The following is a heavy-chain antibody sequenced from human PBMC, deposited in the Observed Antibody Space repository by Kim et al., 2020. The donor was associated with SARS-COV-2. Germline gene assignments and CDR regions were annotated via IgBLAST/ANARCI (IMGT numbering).Heavy chain of an antibody. CDR3: AVPPPNLRYFDY. CDR2: ISYDGSNK. CDR1: GFTFSSYA. V-gene: IGHV3-30-3*01. Sequence: GGSLRLSCAASGFTFSSYAMHWARQAPGKGLEWVAVISYDGSNKYYADSVKGRFTISRDNSKNTLYLQMNSLRAEDTAVYYCAVPPPNLRYFDYWGQGTLVTVSS. J-gene: IGHJ4*02.